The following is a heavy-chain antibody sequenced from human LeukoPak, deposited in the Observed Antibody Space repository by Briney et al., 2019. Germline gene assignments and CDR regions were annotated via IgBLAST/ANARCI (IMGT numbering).Heavy chain of an antibody. D-gene: IGHD3-22*01. Sequence: GGSLRLSCAASGFTFSSYAMHWVRQAPGKGLEWVANIKQDGSEKYYVDSVKGRFTISRDNAKNSLYLQMNSLRAEDTTVYYCARDKPFDYYDSSGYRPWYFDLWGRGTLVTVSS. CDR1: GFTFSSYA. J-gene: IGHJ2*01. V-gene: IGHV3-7*01. CDR3: ARDKPFDYYDSSGYRPWYFDL. CDR2: IKQDGSEK.